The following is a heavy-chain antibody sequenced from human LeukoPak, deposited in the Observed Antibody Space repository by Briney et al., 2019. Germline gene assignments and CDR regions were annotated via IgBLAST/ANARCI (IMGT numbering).Heavy chain of an antibody. V-gene: IGHV3-23*01. CDR3: AKHRLGGVVHAMEV. J-gene: IGHJ6*01. CDR1: GFAFDSYA. Sequence: GGSLRLSCVGSGFAFDSYAMSWVRQAPGKGLQWVSGISASGGSTYYADSVKGRITISRDSPKNTLYLQLSSLRVDDTAIYYCAKHRLGGVVHAMEVWGQGTTVTVS. CDR2: ISASGGST. D-gene: IGHD3-3*01.